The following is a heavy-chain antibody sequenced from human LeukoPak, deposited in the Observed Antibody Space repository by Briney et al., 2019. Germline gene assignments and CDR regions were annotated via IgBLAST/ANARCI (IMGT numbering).Heavy chain of an antibody. CDR1: GFTFSSYG. D-gene: IGHD3-10*01. Sequence: GGSLRLSCAASGFTFSSYGMSWVRQAPGKGLEWVSSISSSSSYIHYADSVKGRFTISRDNAKNSLYLQMNSLRAEDTAVYYCARALWFGETFPAYWGQGTLVTVSS. J-gene: IGHJ4*02. CDR3: ARALWFGETFPAY. CDR2: ISSSSSYI. V-gene: IGHV3-21*01.